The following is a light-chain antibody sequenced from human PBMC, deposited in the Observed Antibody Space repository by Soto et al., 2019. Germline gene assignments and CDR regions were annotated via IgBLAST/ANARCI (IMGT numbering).Light chain of an antibody. CDR1: SSDVGGYNY. V-gene: IGLV2-14*01. J-gene: IGLJ2*01. CDR2: EVS. Sequence: QSVLTQPASVSGSPGQSITISCTGTSSDVGGYNYVSWYQQHPGKAPKPMIYEVSNRPSGVSNRFSGSKSGNTASLTISGLQAEDEADYYCTSYTSSRTLVFGGGTKLTVL. CDR3: TSYTSSRTLV.